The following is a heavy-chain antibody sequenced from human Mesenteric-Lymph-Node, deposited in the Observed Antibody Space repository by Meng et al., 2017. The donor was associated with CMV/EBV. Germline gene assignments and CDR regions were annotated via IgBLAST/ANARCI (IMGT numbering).Heavy chain of an antibody. CDR2: FHYGGGT. J-gene: IGHJ4*02. Sequence: SETLSLTCTVSGDSISNTYYWGWIRQPPGKGLEWIGSFHYGGGTYYNPSLKSRVTISVDTSKNQFSLKLSSVTAADTAVYYCARGGGYSYGIPIDYWGQGTLVTVSS. D-gene: IGHD5-18*01. CDR3: ARGGGYSYGIPIDY. CDR1: GDSISNTYY. V-gene: IGHV4-39*07.